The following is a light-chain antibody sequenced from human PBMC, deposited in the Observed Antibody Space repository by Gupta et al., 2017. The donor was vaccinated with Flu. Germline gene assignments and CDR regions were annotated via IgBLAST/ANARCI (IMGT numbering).Light chain of an antibody. CDR3: QQSYSNPRYT. CDR1: QSISSY. J-gene: IGKJ2*01. V-gene: IGKV1-39*01. Sequence: SSLSASVGDRVTITCRASQSISSYLNWYQQKPGKAPKLLINAASSWQSGVTSRFSGSGYGKDFTLTISSRQPEDFATYYCQQSYSNPRYTFGQGTKLEIK. CDR2: AAS.